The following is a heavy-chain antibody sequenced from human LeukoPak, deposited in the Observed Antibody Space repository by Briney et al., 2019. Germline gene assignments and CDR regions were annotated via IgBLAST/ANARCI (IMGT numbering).Heavy chain of an antibody. J-gene: IGHJ6*03. V-gene: IGHV1-2*02. CDR3: GRVPPLSRREYHMDV. D-gene: IGHD2/OR15-2a*01. CDR1: DYTFTSYY. CDR2: ISYNNGST. Sequence: SAMAPSKASDYTFTSYYNHSLRHAPAQNREGMVWISYNNGSTNYNPNLQGRVTMTMDTSNNTVSLKVSSLTAADTAVYYCGRVPPLSRREYHMDVWGKGTTVTVSS.